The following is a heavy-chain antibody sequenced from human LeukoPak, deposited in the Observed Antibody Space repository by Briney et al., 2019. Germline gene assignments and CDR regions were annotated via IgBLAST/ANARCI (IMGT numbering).Heavy chain of an antibody. D-gene: IGHD3-10*01. CDR3: AKGYYGSGSYGWFDP. V-gene: IGHV3-23*01. CDR1: GFTFSSYG. Sequence: GGSLRLSCAASGFTFSSYGMSWVRQAPGKGLEWVSVISGSGDRTYYADSVKGRFTISRDNSKNTLYLQMNSLRAEDTAVYYCAKGYYGSGSYGWFDPWGQGTLVTVSS. CDR2: ISGSGDRT. J-gene: IGHJ5*02.